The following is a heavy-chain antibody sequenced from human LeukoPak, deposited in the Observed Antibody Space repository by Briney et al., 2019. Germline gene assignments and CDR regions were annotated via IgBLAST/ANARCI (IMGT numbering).Heavy chain of an antibody. CDR1: GGSISSYY. CDR3: ARHGSSGWYKAAPYYYGMDV. V-gene: IGHV4-59*08. Sequence: PSETLSLTCTVSGGSISSYYWSWIRQPPGKGLEWIGYIYYSGSTNYNPSPKSRVTISVDTSKNQFSLKLSSVTAADTAVYYCARHGSSGWYKAAPYYYGMDVWGQGTTVTVTS. CDR2: IYYSGST. J-gene: IGHJ6*02. D-gene: IGHD6-19*01.